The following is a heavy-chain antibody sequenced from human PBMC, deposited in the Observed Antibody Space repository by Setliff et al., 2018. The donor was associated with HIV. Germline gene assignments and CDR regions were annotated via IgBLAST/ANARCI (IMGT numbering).Heavy chain of an antibody. CDR1: GDTFNNYG. D-gene: IGHD5-12*01. V-gene: IGHV1-69*05. J-gene: IGHJ3*01. Sequence: SVKVSCKVSGDTFNNYGLNWVRQAPGQGLEWMGGIIPIFKSADYAQKFQGRVTITTDESTSTAYMDLSSLKSEDTAIYYCARTSGDAYNYEGAFDVWGQGTLVTVSS. CDR3: ARTSGDAYNYEGAFDV. CDR2: IIPIFKSA.